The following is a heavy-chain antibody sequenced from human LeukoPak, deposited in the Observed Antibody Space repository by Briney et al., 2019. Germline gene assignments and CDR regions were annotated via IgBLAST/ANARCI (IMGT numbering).Heavy chain of an antibody. J-gene: IGHJ4*02. CDR2: ISGSCGST. Sequence: GASLRLSCAASGFTFSSYAMSWVRQAPGKGREGVSAISGSCGSTYYADSVKGRFTISRDNSKNTLYLQMNSLRAEDTAVYYCAKDQNYDSSGYPDYWGQGTLVTVTS. CDR3: AKDQNYDSSGYPDY. D-gene: IGHD3-22*01. V-gene: IGHV3-23*01. CDR1: GFTFSSYA.